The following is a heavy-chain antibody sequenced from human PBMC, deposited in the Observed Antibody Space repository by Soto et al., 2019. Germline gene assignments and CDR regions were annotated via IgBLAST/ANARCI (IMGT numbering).Heavy chain of an antibody. V-gene: IGHV4-4*02. CDR3: ARFMTMVTNLAFDI. D-gene: IGHD4-17*01. Sequence: QVQLQESGPGLVKPSGTLSLTCAVSGGSISSSNWWSWVRQPPGKGLEWIGEIYYSGSTNYNPSHKSRVPISVDKAKNQFSRKLSSVTAADTAVYYCARFMTMVTNLAFDIWGQGTMVTVSS. CDR1: GGSISSSNW. J-gene: IGHJ3*02. CDR2: IYYSGST.